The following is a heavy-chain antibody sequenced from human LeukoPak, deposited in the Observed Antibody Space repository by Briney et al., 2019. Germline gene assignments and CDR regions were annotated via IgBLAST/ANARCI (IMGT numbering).Heavy chain of an antibody. CDR1: GFTFSSYG. D-gene: IGHD6-19*01. Sequence: PGGSLRLSCAASGFTFSSYGMHWVRQAPGKGLEWVAVIWYDGSNKYYADSVKGRFTISRDNSKNTLYLQMNSLRAEDTAVYYCAREMRYSSGYFDYWGQGTLVTVSS. CDR2: IWYDGSNK. CDR3: AREMRYSSGYFDY. V-gene: IGHV3-33*01. J-gene: IGHJ4*02.